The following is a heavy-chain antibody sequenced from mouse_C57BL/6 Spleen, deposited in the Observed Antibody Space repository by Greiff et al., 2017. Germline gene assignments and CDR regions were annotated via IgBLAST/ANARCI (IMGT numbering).Heavy chain of an antibody. V-gene: IGHV1-82*01. D-gene: IGHD2-1*01. Sequence: QVQLKESGPELVKPGASVKISCKASGYAFSSSWMNWVKQRPGKGLEWIGRIYPGDGDTNYNGKFKGKATMTADKSSSTAYMQLSSLTSEDSAVYFCERGDYGNYAWFAYWGQGTMV. CDR2: IYPGDGDT. CDR3: ERGDYGNYAWFAY. J-gene: IGHJ3*01. CDR1: GYAFSSSW.